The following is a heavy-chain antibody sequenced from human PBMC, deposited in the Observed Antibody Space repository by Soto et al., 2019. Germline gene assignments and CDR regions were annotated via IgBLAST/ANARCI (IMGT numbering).Heavy chain of an antibody. J-gene: IGHJ4*02. V-gene: IGHV3-9*01. CDR3: AKDYYGSGSFYYFDY. CDR2: ISWNSGSI. Sequence: GGSLRLSCAASGFTFSTYGMHWVRQAPGKGLEWVSGISWNSGSIGYADSVKGRFTISRDNAKNSLYLQMNSLRAEDTALYYCAKDYYGSGSFYYFDYWGQGTLVTVSS. D-gene: IGHD3-10*01. CDR1: GFTFSTYG.